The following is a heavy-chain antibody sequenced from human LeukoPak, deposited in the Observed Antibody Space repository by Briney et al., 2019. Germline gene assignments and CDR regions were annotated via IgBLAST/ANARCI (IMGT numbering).Heavy chain of an antibody. V-gene: IGHV3-30-3*01. CDR3: ARDRVAIPTTGSDFDY. CDR2: ISYDGSNK. Sequence: GGSLRLSCAASGFTFNSYAMHWVRQAPGRGLEWVAVISYDGSNKYYADSVRGRFTISRDTSKNTLYLQMSSLRTEDTAVYYCARDRVAIPTTGSDFDYWGQGTLVTVSS. CDR1: GFTFNSYA. J-gene: IGHJ4*02. D-gene: IGHD2-2*02.